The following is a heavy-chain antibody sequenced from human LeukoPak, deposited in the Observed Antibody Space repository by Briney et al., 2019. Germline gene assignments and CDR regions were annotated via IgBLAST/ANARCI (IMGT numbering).Heavy chain of an antibody. CDR3: ARDRGYYDSSGYYYRGYFDY. CDR1: GFTFSAYA. J-gene: IGHJ4*02. Sequence: GGSLRLSCAAPGFTFSAYAMHWVRQAPGKGLEWVTFISPDGNNKYYADSVKGRFTISRDSSKNTLYLQMNSLRTEDTAVYYCARDRGYYDSSGYYYRGYFDYWGQGTLVTVSS. V-gene: IGHV3-30*04. CDR2: ISPDGNNK. D-gene: IGHD3-22*01.